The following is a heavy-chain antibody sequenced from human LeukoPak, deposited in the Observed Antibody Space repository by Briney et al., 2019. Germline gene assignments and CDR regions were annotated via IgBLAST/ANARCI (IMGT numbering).Heavy chain of an antibody. V-gene: IGHV3-7*01. CDR1: GFTFSGYW. D-gene: IGHD4-17*01. CDR2: INPAASEK. J-gene: IGHJ4*02. Sequence: GGSLRLSCAASGFTFSGYWVTWVRQAPGKGPEWVANINPAASEKYYVGSVKGRFTISRDNAKNSLYLQMNSLRAEDTAVYYCARGGTTVTTIDYWGQGTLVTVSS. CDR3: ARGGTTVTTIDY.